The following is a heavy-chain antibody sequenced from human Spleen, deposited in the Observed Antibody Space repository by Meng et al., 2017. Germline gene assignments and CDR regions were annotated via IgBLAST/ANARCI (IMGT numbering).Heavy chain of an antibody. CDR1: GFTFDDYA. V-gene: IGHV3-9*01. CDR2: ITWNSDTI. D-gene: IGHD6-19*01. Sequence: GGSLRLSCAASGFTFDDYAMYWVRQAPGKGLEWVSGITWNSDTIGYADSVKGRFTISRDNAKNSLYLQMNSLRAEDTALYYCAKDMVSAVAGYYCDYWGQGTLVTVSS. J-gene: IGHJ4*02. CDR3: AKDMVSAVAGYYCDY.